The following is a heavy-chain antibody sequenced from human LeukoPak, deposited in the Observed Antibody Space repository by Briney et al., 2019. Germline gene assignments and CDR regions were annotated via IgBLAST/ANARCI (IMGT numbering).Heavy chain of an antibody. CDR2: ISYDGSNK. J-gene: IGHJ4*02. Sequence: PGGSLRLSCAASGFTFSSYGMHWVRQAPGKGLEWVAVISYDGSNKYYADSVKGRFTISRDNSKNTLYLQMNSLRAEDTAVYYCAKSPYSSSWYSVGYWGQGTLVTVSS. D-gene: IGHD6-13*01. CDR3: AKSPYSSSWYSVGY. V-gene: IGHV3-30*18. CDR1: GFTFSSYG.